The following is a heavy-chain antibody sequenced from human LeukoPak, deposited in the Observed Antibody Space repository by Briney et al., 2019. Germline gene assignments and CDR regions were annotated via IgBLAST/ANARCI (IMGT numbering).Heavy chain of an antibody. J-gene: IGHJ4*02. CDR1: GGTFSSYA. CDR2: IIPIFGTA. V-gene: IGHV1-69*05. CDR3: ARGSSGYYSDY. D-gene: IGHD3-22*01. Sequence: GSSVKVSCKASGGTFSSYAISWVRQAPGQGLEWMGRIIPIFGTANYARKFQGRVTITTDESTSTAYMELSSLRSEDTAVYYCARGSSGYYSDYWGQGTLVTVSS.